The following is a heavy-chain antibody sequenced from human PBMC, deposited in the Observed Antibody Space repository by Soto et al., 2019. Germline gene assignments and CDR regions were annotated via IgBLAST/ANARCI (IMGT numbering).Heavy chain of an antibody. CDR2: IYYDGSNA. CDR3: AKVDYQNYYYYGMDV. CDR1: GFIFSTYG. Sequence: GGSLRLSCAASGFIFSTYGMHWVRQAPGKGLEWVALIYYDGSNAHYADSVKGRFTISRDNSKNTLFLQMNSLRVEDTAVYYCAKVDYQNYYYYGMDVWGQGTTVTVSS. V-gene: IGHV3-33*06. D-gene: IGHD2-2*01. J-gene: IGHJ6*02.